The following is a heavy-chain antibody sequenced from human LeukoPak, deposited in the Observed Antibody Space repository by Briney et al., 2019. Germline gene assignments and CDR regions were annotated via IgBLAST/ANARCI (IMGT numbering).Heavy chain of an antibody. CDR2: IYTSGST. CDR3: AREGSMGCSSTSCIRLIWY. V-gene: IGHV4-4*07. CDR1: GGSISSYY. D-gene: IGHD2-2*01. Sequence: SETLSLTCTVSGGSISSYYWSWIRRPAGKGLEWIGRIYTSGSTNYNPSLKSRVTMSVDTSKNQSSLKLSSVTAADTAVYYCAREGSMGCSSTSCIRLIWYWGQGTLVTVSS. J-gene: IGHJ4*02.